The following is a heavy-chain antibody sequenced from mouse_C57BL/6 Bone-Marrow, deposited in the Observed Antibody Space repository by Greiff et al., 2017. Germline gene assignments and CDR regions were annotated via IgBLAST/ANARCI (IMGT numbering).Heavy chain of an antibody. CDR2: ISDGGSYT. J-gene: IGHJ1*03. Sequence: EVKLMESGGGLVKPGGSLKLSCAASGFTFSSYAMSWVRQTPEKRLEWVATISDGGSYTYYPDNVKGRFTISRDNAKNNLYLQMSHLKSEDTAMYYCARMRGWYFDVWGTGTTVTVSS. CDR3: ARMRGWYFDV. CDR1: GFTFSSYA. V-gene: IGHV5-4*03.